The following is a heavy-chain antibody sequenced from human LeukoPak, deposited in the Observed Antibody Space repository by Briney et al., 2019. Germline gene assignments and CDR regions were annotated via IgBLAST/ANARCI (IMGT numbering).Heavy chain of an antibody. CDR2: FYYSGST. CDR1: GGSISSSSSY. CDR3: AHGDKVDY. D-gene: IGHD4-23*01. J-gene: IGHJ4*02. V-gene: IGHV4-39*01. Sequence: SETLSLTCTVSGGSISSSSSYWGCFRQPPGKGLEWIGSFYYSGSTYYNPSLKSRVTISIDTSKNRSSLKLSSVTGADTAIYYCAHGDKVDYWGQGTLVTVST.